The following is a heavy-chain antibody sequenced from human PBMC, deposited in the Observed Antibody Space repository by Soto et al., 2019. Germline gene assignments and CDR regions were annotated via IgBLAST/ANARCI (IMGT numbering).Heavy chain of an antibody. CDR3: ARDIGEMSDV. CDR1: GFTFSSST. Sequence: NTGVSLRLSCTGSGFTFSSSTMTWVRQGPGKGLEWVSSISSSSSYIYFADSLKGRFTISRDNAKNSLYLQMNSLRAEDTAVYYCARDIGEMSDVWGQGTQVTVSS. D-gene: IGHD3-10*01. CDR2: ISSSSSYI. V-gene: IGHV3-21*06. J-gene: IGHJ4*02.